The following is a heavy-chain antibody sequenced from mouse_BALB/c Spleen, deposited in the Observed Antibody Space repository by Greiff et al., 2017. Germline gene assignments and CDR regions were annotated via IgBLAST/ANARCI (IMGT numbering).Heavy chain of an antibody. J-gene: IGHJ3*01. Sequence: QVQLQQSGAELVRPGSSVKISCKASGYAFSSYWMNWVKQRPGQGLEWIGQIYPGDGDTNYNGKFKGKATLTADKSSSTAYMQLSSLTSEDSAVYFCASGGYGNPFAYWGQGTLVTVSA. CDR1: GYAFSSYW. CDR2: IYPGDGDT. V-gene: IGHV1-80*01. D-gene: IGHD2-10*02. CDR3: ASGGYGNPFAY.